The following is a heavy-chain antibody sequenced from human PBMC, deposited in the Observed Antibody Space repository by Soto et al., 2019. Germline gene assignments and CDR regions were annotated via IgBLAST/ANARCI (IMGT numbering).Heavy chain of an antibody. D-gene: IGHD3-10*01. CDR1: GGSISSGGYY. J-gene: IGHJ5*02. CDR2: IYYSGST. CDR3: AREVTMVRGDDWFDP. Sequence: SETLSLTCTVSGGSISSGGYYWSWIRQHPGKGLEWIGYIYYSGSTYYNPSLKSRVTISVDTSKNQFSLKLSSVTAADTAVYYCAREVTMVRGDDWFDPWGQGTLVTVSS. V-gene: IGHV4-31*03.